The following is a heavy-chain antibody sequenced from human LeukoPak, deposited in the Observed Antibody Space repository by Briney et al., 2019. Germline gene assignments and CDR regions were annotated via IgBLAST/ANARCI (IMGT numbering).Heavy chain of an antibody. CDR3: ASGFSSSPYFDY. CDR1: GLTFSSHT. V-gene: IGHV3-21*01. D-gene: IGHD6-6*01. J-gene: IGHJ4*02. Sequence: AGGSLRLSCGASGLTFSSHTMSWVRQAPGKGLEWVSFITGSSSYIYYTDSVKGRFTISRDNAKNSLFLQMNSLRDEDTAVYYCASGFSSSPYFDYWGQGTLVTVSS. CDR2: ITGSSSYI.